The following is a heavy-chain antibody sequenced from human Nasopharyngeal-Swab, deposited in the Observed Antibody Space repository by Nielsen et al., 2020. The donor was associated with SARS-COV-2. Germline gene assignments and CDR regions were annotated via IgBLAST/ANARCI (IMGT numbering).Heavy chain of an antibody. CDR1: GFTFSSYA. D-gene: IGHD3-3*02. V-gene: IGHV3-23*01. Sequence: GGSLRLSCAASGFTFSSYAMSWVRQAPGKGLEWVSAISGSGGSTYYADSAKGRFTISRDNSKNTLYLQMNSLRAEDTAVYYCAKDQGEHFWSGYWEFDYWGQGTLVTVSS. CDR3: AKDQGEHFWSGYWEFDY. J-gene: IGHJ4*02. CDR2: ISGSGGST.